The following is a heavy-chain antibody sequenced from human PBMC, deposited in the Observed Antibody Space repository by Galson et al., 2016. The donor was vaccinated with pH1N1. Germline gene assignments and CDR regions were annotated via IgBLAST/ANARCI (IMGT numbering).Heavy chain of an antibody. J-gene: IGHJ3*02. Sequence: SVKVSCKASGGTFSSYTISWVRQAPGQGFEWMGGIIPILGITNYAQVFQGRVTLSADKSTSTAYMELGSLRPDDTAIYYCARDRGAFDIWGQGTMVTVSS. CDR1: GGTFSSYT. V-gene: IGHV1-69*10. CDR3: ARDRGAFDI. CDR2: IIPILGIT. D-gene: IGHD3-10*01.